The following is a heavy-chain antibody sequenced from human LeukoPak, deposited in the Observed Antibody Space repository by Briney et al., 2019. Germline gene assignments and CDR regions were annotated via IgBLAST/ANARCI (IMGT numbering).Heavy chain of an antibody. Sequence: GASVKVSCKASGYTFTDCDINWVRQAPGQGLEWMGWMNPDSGNTGYAQKFQVRVSMTRDTSISTAYMELSSLRHEDTAVYYCVRNSDYWSGYFPFWGQGTLVTVSS. V-gene: IGHV1-8*01. J-gene: IGHJ4*02. D-gene: IGHD3-3*01. CDR2: MNPDSGNT. CDR1: GYTFTDCD. CDR3: VRNSDYWSGYFPF.